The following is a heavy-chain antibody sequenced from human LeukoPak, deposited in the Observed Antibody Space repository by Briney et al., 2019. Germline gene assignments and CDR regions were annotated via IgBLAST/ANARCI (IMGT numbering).Heavy chain of an antibody. CDR2: ISSSSRYI. V-gene: IGHV3-21*01. Sequence: GGSLRLSCAASGFTISSYNMNWVRQAPGKALEWVSSISSSSRYIYYADSVKGRFTISRDNAKNSLYLQMNSLRAEDTAVYYCARAHITIFGVVTYPFDYWGKGTLVTVSS. D-gene: IGHD3-3*01. CDR1: GFTISSYN. CDR3: ARAHITIFGVVTYPFDY. J-gene: IGHJ4*02.